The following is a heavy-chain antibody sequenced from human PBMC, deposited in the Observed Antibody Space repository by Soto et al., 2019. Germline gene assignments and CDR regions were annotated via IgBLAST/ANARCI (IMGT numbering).Heavy chain of an antibody. CDR2: ISYDGSNK. V-gene: IGHV3-30-3*01. CDR1: GFTFSSYA. J-gene: IGHJ5*02. D-gene: IGHD3-3*01. CDR3: ARDWKDFWSGPHP. Sequence: PGGSLRLSCAASGFTFSSYAMHWVRQAPGKGLEWVAVISYDGSNKYYADSVKGRFTISRDNAKNTLYLQMNSLRAEDTAVYYCARDWKDFWSGPHPWGQGTLVTVSS.